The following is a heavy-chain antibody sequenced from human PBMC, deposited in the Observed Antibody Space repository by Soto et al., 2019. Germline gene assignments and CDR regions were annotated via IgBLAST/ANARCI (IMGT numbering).Heavy chain of an antibody. Sequence: ASVKVSCKASGGTFSSYTISWVRQAPGQRLEWMGWINVGNGNTKYSQKFQGRVTITRDTSASTAYMELSSLRSEDTAVYYCARDLCSGRSCYSAFYFDYWG. D-gene: IGHD2-15*01. CDR2: INVGNGNT. J-gene: IGHJ4*01. CDR3: ARDLCSGRSCYSAFYFDY. V-gene: IGHV1-3*01. CDR1: GGTFSSYT.